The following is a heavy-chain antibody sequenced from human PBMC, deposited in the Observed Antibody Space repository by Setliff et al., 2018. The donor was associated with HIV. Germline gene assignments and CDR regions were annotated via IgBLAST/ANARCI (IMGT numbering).Heavy chain of an antibody. CDR2: IKQDGSEK. J-gene: IGHJ6*03. V-gene: IGHV3-7*01. Sequence: GGSLRLSCAASGFTFSNYWMSWVRQAPGKGLEWVANIKQDGSEKYYVDSVKGRFTISRDNAKNTLYLQMNSLRDEDTAVYYCARDRGSGTCRGCDYMDVWGKGTTVTVSS. CDR1: GFTFSNYW. D-gene: IGHD3-3*01. CDR3: ARDRGSGTCRGCDYMDV.